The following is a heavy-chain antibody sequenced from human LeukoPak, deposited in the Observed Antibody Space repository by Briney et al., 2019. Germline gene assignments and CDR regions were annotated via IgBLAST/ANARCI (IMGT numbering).Heavy chain of an antibody. CDR3: ARPRWPQSYYDY. CDR1: GGSISGGGYY. CDR2: IYYSGST. D-gene: IGHD5-24*01. V-gene: IGHV4-31*03. Sequence: SQTLSLTCTVSGGSISGGGYYWSWIRQHPGKGLEWIGYIYYSGSTYYNPSLKSRVTISVDTSKNQFSLKLSSVTAADTAVYYCARPRWPQSYYDYWGQGTLVTVSS. J-gene: IGHJ4*02.